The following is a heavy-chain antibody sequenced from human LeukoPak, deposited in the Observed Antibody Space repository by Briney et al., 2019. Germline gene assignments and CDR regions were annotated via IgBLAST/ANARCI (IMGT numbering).Heavy chain of an antibody. V-gene: IGHV3-64*01. CDR2: ISSNGGST. J-gene: IGHJ6*03. CDR3: ARTYSGYEHSGPVDYYYYMDV. D-gene: IGHD5-12*01. CDR1: GFTFSSYA. Sequence: GGSLRLSCAASGFTFSSYAMHWVRQAPGKGLEYVSAISSNGGSTYYANSEKGRFTISRDNSKNTLYLQMGSLRAEDMAVYYCARTYSGYEHSGPVDYYYYMDVWGKGTTVTVSS.